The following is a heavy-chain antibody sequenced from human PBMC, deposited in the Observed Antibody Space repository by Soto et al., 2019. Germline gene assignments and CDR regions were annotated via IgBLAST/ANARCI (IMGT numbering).Heavy chain of an antibody. CDR3: ARGRLWSFDF. CDR2: ISSDSGTI. CDR1: GFSFRIYS. Sequence: PGESLKISCVVSGFSFRIYSMNWVRQAPGKGLEWISYISSDSGTIYYADSLKGRFTISRDNGKNSLYLQMNSLTDEDTAVYYCARGRLWSFDFWGQGTLVTVSS. V-gene: IGHV3-48*02. J-gene: IGHJ4*02. D-gene: IGHD3-10*01.